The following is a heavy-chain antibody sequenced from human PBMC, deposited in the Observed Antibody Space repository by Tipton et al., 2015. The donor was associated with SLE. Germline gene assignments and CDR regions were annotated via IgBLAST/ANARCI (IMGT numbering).Heavy chain of an antibody. Sequence: SLRLSCAGSGFTFSNYWMSWVRQAPGKGLEWVADIKQDGSEKLCVDSVKDRFLISRDNALHSLYLQMNRLRVDDTARYFCVRRWDAFDVWGQGTTVTVSS. CDR3: VRRWDAFDV. CDR1: GFTFSNYW. CDR2: IKQDGSEK. V-gene: IGHV3-7*01. J-gene: IGHJ3*01.